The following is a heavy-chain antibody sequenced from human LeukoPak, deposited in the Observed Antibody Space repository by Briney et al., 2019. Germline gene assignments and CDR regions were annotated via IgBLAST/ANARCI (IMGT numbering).Heavy chain of an antibody. J-gene: IGHJ2*01. D-gene: IGHD1-1*01. Sequence: PGGSLRLSCAASGFTFSSYSMNWVRQAPGKGLEWVSSISSSSSCIYYADSVKGRFTISRDNAKNSLYLQMNSLRAEDTAVYYCAVIGRGADYWHFDLWGRGTLVTVSS. CDR3: AVIGRGADYWHFDL. CDR2: ISSSSSCI. CDR1: GFTFSSYS. V-gene: IGHV3-21*01.